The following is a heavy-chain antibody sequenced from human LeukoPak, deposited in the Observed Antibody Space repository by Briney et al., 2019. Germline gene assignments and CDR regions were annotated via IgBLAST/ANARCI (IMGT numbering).Heavy chain of an antibody. CDR1: GYTFTSYD. CDR3: ARGGRDNHRRLFEY. Sequence: GASVKVSCKASGYTFTSYDVSWVRQAPGQGLEWMGWISAYNGNTNYAQKFQGRVTMTTDTSTSTAYMELRSLRSDDTAVYYCARGGRDNHRRLFEYWGQGTPGPVPS. J-gene: IGHJ4*02. D-gene: IGHD1-14*01. CDR2: ISAYNGNT. V-gene: IGHV1-18*01.